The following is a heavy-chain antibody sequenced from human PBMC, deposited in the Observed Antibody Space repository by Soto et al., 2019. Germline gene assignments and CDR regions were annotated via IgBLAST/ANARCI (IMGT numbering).Heavy chain of an antibody. CDR2: ISNDGSNK. Sequence: GGSLRLSCAASGFSFSTYGMHWVRQVPGKGLEWVAFISNDGSNKYYADSVKGRFTISRDNSKNTLYLQMNSLRAEDTAVYYCATSGYYVEMAPQRSDFWGPGTLVNVSS. D-gene: IGHD1-26*01. CDR3: ATSGYYVEMAPQRSDF. CDR1: GFSFSTYG. V-gene: IGHV3-30*03. J-gene: IGHJ4*02.